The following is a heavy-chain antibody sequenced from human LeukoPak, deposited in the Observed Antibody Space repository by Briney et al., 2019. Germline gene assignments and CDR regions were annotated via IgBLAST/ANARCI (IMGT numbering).Heavy chain of an antibody. D-gene: IGHD3-22*01. CDR1: GGSFSGYY. Sequence: KPSETLSLTCAVYGGSFSGYYWSWIRQPPGKGLEWIGEINHSGSTNYNPSLKSRVTISVDTTKNQFSLKLSSVTAADTAVYYCAIRVSRHYYDSSGYYHNWFDPWGQGTLVTVSS. V-gene: IGHV4-34*01. CDR2: INHSGST. J-gene: IGHJ5*02. CDR3: AIRVSRHYYDSSGYYHNWFDP.